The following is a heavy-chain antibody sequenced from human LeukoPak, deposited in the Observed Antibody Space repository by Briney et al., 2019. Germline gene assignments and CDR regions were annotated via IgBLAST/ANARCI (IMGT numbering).Heavy chain of an antibody. CDR3: ARSLGQLLGFDP. Sequence: SPTLSLTCHVSGGSTSSGDFYWSWVRQSPGKGLEWIGHIFYSGSTNYSPSLASRVTISIDTSEKQFSLSLRSVTAADTAIYYCARSLGQLLGFDPWGPGTLVTVSS. V-gene: IGHV4-30-4*08. CDR1: GGSTSSGDFY. J-gene: IGHJ5*02. D-gene: IGHD3-10*01. CDR2: IFYSGST.